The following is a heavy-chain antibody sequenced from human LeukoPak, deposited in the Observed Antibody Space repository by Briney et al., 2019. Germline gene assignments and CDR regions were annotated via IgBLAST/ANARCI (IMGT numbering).Heavy chain of an antibody. D-gene: IGHD1-14*01. CDR1: GGTFSSYA. CDR3: ARSPKGATTFDY. Sequence: ASVKVSCKASGGTFSSYAISWVRQAPGQGLEWMGGIIPIFGTANYAQKFQGRVTITADKSTSTAYMELSSLRSEDTAVYYCARSPKGATTFDYWGQGTLVTVSS. V-gene: IGHV1-69*06. CDR2: IIPIFGTA. J-gene: IGHJ4*02.